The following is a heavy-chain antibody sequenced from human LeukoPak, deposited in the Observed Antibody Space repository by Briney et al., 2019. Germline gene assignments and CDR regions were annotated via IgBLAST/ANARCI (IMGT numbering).Heavy chain of an antibody. CDR2: IYYSGSI. J-gene: IGHJ5*02. Sequence: SSETLSLTCSVSGGSVSGYYLSWIRQPPGKGLEWIGYIYYSGSINYNPSLKNRVTISVDTSKNQFSLKLSSVTAADTAVYYCARGYTSGWSNRFDPWGQGTLVTFSS. CDR3: ARGYTSGWSNRFDP. V-gene: IGHV4-59*02. CDR1: GGSVSGYY. D-gene: IGHD6-13*01.